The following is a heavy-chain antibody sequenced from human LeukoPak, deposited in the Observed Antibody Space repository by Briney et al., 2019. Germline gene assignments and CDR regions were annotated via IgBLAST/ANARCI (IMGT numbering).Heavy chain of an antibody. V-gene: IGHV3-73*01. Sequence: GGSLRLSCAASGFTFSGSAMHWVRQASGKGLEWVGRIRSKANSYATAYAASVKGRFTISGDDSKNTAYLQMNSLKTEDTAVYYCTRLGTTIVGATDYFDYWGQGTLVTVSS. CDR2: IRSKANSYAT. D-gene: IGHD1-26*01. CDR3: TRLGTTIVGATDYFDY. J-gene: IGHJ4*02. CDR1: GFTFSGSA.